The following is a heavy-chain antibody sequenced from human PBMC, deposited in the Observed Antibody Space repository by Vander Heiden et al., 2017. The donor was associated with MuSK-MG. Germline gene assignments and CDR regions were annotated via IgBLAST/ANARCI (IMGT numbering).Heavy chain of an antibody. D-gene: IGHD3-9*01. J-gene: IGHJ6*03. CDR3: ARVSYDILGGYYYYYYMDV. CDR2: IYDSGST. CDR1: AGSISSYS. Sequence: QVQLQESGPGLVKPSETLSLTCTVSAGSISSYSWSWIRQPPGKGLEWIGYIYDSGSTNYNPSIKSRVTISVDTSKNQFSLKLSSVTAADTAVDYCARVSYDILGGYYYYYYMDVWGKGTTVTVSS. V-gene: IGHV4-59*01.